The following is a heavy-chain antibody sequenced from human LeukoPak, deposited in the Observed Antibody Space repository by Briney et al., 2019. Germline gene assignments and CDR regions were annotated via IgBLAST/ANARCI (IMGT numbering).Heavy chain of an antibody. CDR1: GSSFTSYW. Sequence: GASLKISCKGSGSSFTSYWIGWGRPLPGKGLEWMGIIYPGDSDTRYSPSFQGQVTISADKSISTAYLQWSSLKASDTAMHYCARQEGGLVGATPTTFDYWGQGTLVTVSS. CDR2: IYPGDSDT. V-gene: IGHV5-51*01. J-gene: IGHJ4*02. CDR3: ARQEGGLVGATPTTFDY. D-gene: IGHD1-26*01.